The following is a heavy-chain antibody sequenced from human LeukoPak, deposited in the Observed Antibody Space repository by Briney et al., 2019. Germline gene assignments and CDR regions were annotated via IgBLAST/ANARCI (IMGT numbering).Heavy chain of an antibody. V-gene: IGHV3-74*03. J-gene: IGHJ6*03. Sequence: GGSLRLSCAASGFTFSNYWMHWVRQVPGKGLVWVSQIKGDGTSIMYADSVKGRFTISRDNAKNSLYLQMNSLRAEDTAVYYCARGAGAVVVPAAMPESSYRYYYMDVWGKGTTVTVSS. D-gene: IGHD2-2*01. CDR1: GFTFSNYW. CDR2: IKGDGTSI. CDR3: ARGAGAVVVPAAMPESSYRYYYMDV.